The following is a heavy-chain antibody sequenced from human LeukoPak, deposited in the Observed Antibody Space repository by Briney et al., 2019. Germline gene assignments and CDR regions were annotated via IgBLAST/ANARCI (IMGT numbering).Heavy chain of an antibody. D-gene: IGHD3-22*01. CDR3: ARLTYYYDSSGPLDP. J-gene: IGHJ5*02. V-gene: IGHV4-34*01. Sequence: PSETLSLTCAVYGGSFSGYYWSWIRQPPGKGLEWIGEINHSGSTNYNPSLKSRVTISVDTSKNQFSLKLSSVTAADTAVYYCARLTYYYDSSGPLDPWGQGTLVTVSS. CDR1: GGSFSGYY. CDR2: INHSGST.